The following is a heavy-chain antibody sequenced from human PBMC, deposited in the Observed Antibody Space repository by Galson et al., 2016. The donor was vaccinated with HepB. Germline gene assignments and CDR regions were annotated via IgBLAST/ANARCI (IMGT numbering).Heavy chain of an antibody. CDR1: GGSVSSSAYY. D-gene: IGHD4-23*01. CDR3: AGHRSTGGWKLSMYHFHS. V-gene: IGHV4-39*01. J-gene: IGHJ4*02. CDR2: PYYSGAT. Sequence: SETLSLTCAVSGGSVSSSAYYWAWIRQAPGKRLEWVGTPYYSGATYYNPSLKSRVSISVDTSKNQFSLNLSSLTATDTAVYYCAGHRSTGGWKLSMYHFHSWGQGTLVTVAS.